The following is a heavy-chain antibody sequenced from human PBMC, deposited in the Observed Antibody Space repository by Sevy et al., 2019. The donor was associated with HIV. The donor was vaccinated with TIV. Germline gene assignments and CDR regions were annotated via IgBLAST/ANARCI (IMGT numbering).Heavy chain of an antibody. CDR3: ATTDDYGGNQGY. V-gene: IGHV3-23*01. J-gene: IGHJ4*02. CDR2: ISGSGGST. Sequence: GGSLRLSCVASGFTFSSYAMSWVRQAPGKGLEWVSAISGSGGSTYYADSVKGRFTISRDNSKNTLYLQMNSLRAEDTAVYYCATTDDYGGNQGYWGQGTLVTVSS. CDR1: GFTFSSYA. D-gene: IGHD4-17*01.